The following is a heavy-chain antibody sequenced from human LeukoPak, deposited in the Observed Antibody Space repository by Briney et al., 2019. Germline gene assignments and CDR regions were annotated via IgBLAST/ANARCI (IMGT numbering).Heavy chain of an antibody. CDR2: ISGSGDST. J-gene: IGHJ4*02. CDR3: AKSRVSYWVPEFDY. CDR1: GFTFSSYA. V-gene: IGHV3-23*01. Sequence: GGSLRLSCAASGFTFSSYAMNWVRQAPGKGLEWVSAISGSGDSTDYAGSVKGRFPISRDNSKNTLYLQMNSLKAEDTAIYYCAKSRVSYWVPEFDYWGQGTLVTVSS. D-gene: IGHD1-26*01.